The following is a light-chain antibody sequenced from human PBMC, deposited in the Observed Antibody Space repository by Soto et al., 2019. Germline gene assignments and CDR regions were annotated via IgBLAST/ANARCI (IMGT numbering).Light chain of an antibody. CDR3: QQYNISPLT. Sequence: DVQMTQSPSSLSASVGERVTITCRASQDINSYLAWYQQKPGNAPKSLIYGASSLQTGVPSRFSGSESGTDFTLTISNLQPEDSATYYCQQYNISPLTFGGGTKVEIK. CDR1: QDINSY. V-gene: IGKV1D-16*01. CDR2: GAS. J-gene: IGKJ4*01.